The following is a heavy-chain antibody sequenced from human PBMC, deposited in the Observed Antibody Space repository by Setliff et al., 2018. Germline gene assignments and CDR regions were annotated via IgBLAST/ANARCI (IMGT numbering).Heavy chain of an antibody. J-gene: IGHJ6*02. CDR2: IYYSGST. Sequence: SETLSLTCTVSGGSISGSSYYWGWIRQPPGKGLEWIGSIYYSGSTYYNPSLKSRVTISVDTSKNQFSLKLSSVTAADTAVYYCARVLAAAGYYYYGMDVWGQGTTVTV. V-gene: IGHV4-39*07. D-gene: IGHD6-13*01. CDR1: GGSISGSSYY. CDR3: ARVLAAAGYYYYGMDV.